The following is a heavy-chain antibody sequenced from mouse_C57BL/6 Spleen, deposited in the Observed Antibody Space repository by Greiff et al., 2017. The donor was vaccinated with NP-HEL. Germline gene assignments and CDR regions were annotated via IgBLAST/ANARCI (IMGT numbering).Heavy chain of an antibody. CDR2: IGPGSGST. CDR3: ARRHTTVVANYYFDY. D-gene: IGHD1-1*01. J-gene: IGHJ2*01. V-gene: IGHV1-77*01. CDR1: GYTFTDYY. Sequence: QVHVKQSGAELVKPGASVKISCKASGYTFTDYYINWVKQRPGQGLEWIGKIGPGSGSTYYNEKFKGKATLTADKSSSTAYMQLSSLTSEASAVYFCARRHTTVVANYYFDYWGQGTTLTVSS.